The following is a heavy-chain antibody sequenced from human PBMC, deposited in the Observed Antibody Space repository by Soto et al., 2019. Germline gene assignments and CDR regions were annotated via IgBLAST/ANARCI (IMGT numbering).Heavy chain of an antibody. J-gene: IGHJ3*02. CDR1: GYTFTGYY. Sequence: ASVKVSCKASGYTFTGYYMHWVRQAPGQRLEWMGWINAGNGNTKYSQKFQGRVTITRDTSASTAYMELSSLRSEDTAVYYCARARYSSGWYDARGAFDIWGQGTMLTVSS. CDR3: ARARYSSGWYDARGAFDI. V-gene: IGHV1-3*01. D-gene: IGHD6-19*01. CDR2: INAGNGNT.